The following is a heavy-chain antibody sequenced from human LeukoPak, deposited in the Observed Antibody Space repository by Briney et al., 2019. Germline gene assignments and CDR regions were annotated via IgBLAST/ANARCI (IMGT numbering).Heavy chain of an antibody. CDR3: ARDWTPAHDY. CDR2: ISSSSTYI. J-gene: IGHJ4*02. D-gene: IGHD2-2*01. CDR1: GFTFSSYS. V-gene: IGHV3-21*01. Sequence: GGSLRLSCAASGFTFSSYSMNWVRQAPGKGLEWVSSISSSSTYIYYADSVKGRFTISRDDAKNSLYLQMNSLRAEDTAVYYCARDWTPAHDYWGQGTLVTVSS.